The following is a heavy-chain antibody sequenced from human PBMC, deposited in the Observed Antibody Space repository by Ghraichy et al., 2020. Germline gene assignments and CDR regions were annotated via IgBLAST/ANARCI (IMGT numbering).Heavy chain of an antibody. Sequence: GVLNISCAASGFTFSSYAMSWVRQAPGKGLEWVSAISGSGGSTYYADSVKGRFTISRDNSKNTLYLQMNSLRAEDTAVYYCAKDGIVGATKDYDYWGQGTLVTVSS. CDR2: ISGSGGST. V-gene: IGHV3-23*01. J-gene: IGHJ4*02. D-gene: IGHD1-26*01. CDR1: GFTFSSYA. CDR3: AKDGIVGATKDYDY.